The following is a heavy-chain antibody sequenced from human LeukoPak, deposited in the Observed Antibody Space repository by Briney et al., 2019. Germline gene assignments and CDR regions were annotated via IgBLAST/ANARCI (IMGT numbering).Heavy chain of an antibody. CDR1: GFTFSDYY. D-gene: IGHD3-10*01. CDR2: ISSSGSTI. V-gene: IGHV3-11*04. J-gene: IGHJ6*03. Sequence: GGSLRLSCAASGFTFSDYYMSWIRQAPGKGLEWVSYISSSGSTIYYADSVKGRFTISRDNAKNSLYLQMNSLRAEDTAVYYCARDHGAHYYYYYYMDFWGKGTTVTVSS. CDR3: ARDHGAHYYYYYYMDF.